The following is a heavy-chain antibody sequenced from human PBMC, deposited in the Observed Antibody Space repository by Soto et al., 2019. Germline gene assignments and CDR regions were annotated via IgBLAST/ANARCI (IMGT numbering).Heavy chain of an antibody. CDR1: GFTFSSYA. D-gene: IGHD3-10*01. J-gene: IGHJ4*02. CDR3: EKKVGGPDEYDY. Sequence: PGGSLRLSCAASGFTFSSYAMSWVRQAPGKGLEWVSAISGSGGSTYYADSVKGRFTISRDNSKSTLYLQMNSLRVEDTAVYYCEKKVGGPDEYDYWGQGTLVTVS. V-gene: IGHV3-23*01. CDR2: ISGSGGST.